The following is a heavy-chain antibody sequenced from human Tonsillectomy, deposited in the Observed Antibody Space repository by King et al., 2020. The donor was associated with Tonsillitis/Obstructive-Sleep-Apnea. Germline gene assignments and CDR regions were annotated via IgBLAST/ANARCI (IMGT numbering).Heavy chain of an antibody. CDR2: ISSSSSYT. CDR1: GFTFSDYY. CDR3: ARISVTTKYYFYYYMDV. Sequence: VQLVESGGGLVKPGGSLRLSCAASGFTFSDYYMSWIRQAPGKGLEWVSYISSSSSYTNYADSVKGRVTISRDNAKNSMYLQMNSLRAEDTAVYYCARISVTTKYYFYYYMDVWGKGTTVTVSS. D-gene: IGHD4-11*01. J-gene: IGHJ6*03. V-gene: IGHV3-11*05.